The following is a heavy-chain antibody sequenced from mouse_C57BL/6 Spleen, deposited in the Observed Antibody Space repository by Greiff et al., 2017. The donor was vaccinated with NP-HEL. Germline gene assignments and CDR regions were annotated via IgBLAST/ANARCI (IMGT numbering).Heavy chain of an antibody. CDR1: GYTFTSYG. Sequence: QVQLKQSGAELARPGASVKLSCKASGYTFTSYGISWVKQRTGQGLEWIGEIYPRSGNTYYNEKFKGKATLTADKSSSTAYMELRSLTSEDSAVYFCARDTTVVARYYYAMDYWGQGTSVTVSS. CDR3: ARDTTVVARYYYAMDY. CDR2: IYPRSGNT. V-gene: IGHV1-81*01. J-gene: IGHJ4*01. D-gene: IGHD1-1*01.